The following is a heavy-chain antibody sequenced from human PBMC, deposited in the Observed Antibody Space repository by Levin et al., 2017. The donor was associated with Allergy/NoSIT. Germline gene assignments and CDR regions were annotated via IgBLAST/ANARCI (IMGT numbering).Heavy chain of an antibody. J-gene: IGHJ3*01. CDR3: ANLRFCSCIDCFDALDL. Sequence: GGSLRLSCAASGFTFRDYALHWVRQAPGRGLEWVATISCDGTDKYYGDSVKGRFTISRDNSTSTLYLQMNTLRPEDTALYYCANLRFCSCIDCFDALDLWGHGTMVTVSS. V-gene: IGHV3-30*18. CDR1: GFTFRDYA. D-gene: IGHD2-2*01. CDR2: ISCDGTDK.